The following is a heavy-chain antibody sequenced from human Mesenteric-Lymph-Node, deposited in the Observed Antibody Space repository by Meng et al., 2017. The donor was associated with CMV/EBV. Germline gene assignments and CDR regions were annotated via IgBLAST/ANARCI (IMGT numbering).Heavy chain of an antibody. J-gene: IGHJ4*02. CDR1: RFTFDDYA. CDR3: ARGLGPVLDY. D-gene: IGHD1-1*01. CDR2: IYHSGST. Sequence: ESLKISCAASRFTFDDYAMHWIRQPPGKGLEWIGYIYHSGSTVYNPSLKSRVTISVDTSKNQFSLKLSSVTAADTAVYYCARGLGPVLDYWGQGTLVTVSS. V-gene: IGHV4-59*01.